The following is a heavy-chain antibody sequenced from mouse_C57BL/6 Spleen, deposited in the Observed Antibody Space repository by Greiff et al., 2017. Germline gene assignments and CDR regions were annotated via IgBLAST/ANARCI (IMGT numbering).Heavy chain of an antibody. CDR2: IYPRSGNT. J-gene: IGHJ2*01. Sequence: QVQLQQSGAELARPGASVKLSCKASGYTFTSYGISWVKQRTGQGLEWIGEIYPRSGNTYYNEKFKGKATLTADKSSSTAYMELRSLTSEDSAVYFCARSGSNYDGYYFDYWGQGTTLTVSS. CDR3: ARSGSNYDGYYFDY. CDR1: GYTFTSYG. D-gene: IGHD2-5*01. V-gene: IGHV1-81*01.